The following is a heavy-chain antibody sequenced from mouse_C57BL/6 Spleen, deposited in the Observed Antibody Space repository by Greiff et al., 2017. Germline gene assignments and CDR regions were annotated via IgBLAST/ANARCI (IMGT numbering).Heavy chain of an antibody. D-gene: IGHD1-1*01. CDR3: ARDYGSSYDYYAMDY. CDR2: ISSGSSTI. CDR1: GFTFSDYG. Sequence: EVKVEESGGGLVKPGGSLKLSCAASGFTFSDYGMHWVRQAPEKGLEWVAYISSGSSTIYYADTVKGRFTISSDNAKNTLFLQMTSLRSEDTAMYYCARDYGSSYDYYAMDYWGQGTSVTVSS. J-gene: IGHJ4*01. V-gene: IGHV5-17*01.